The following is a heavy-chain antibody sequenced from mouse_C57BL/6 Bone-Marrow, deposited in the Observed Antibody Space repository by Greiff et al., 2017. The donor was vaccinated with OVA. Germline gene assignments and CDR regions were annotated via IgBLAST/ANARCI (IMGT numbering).Heavy chain of an antibody. V-gene: IGHV5-17*01. CDR1: GFTFSDYG. CDR2: ISSGSSTI. Sequence: DVMLVESGGGLVKPGGSLKLSCAASGFTFSDYGMHWVRQAPEKGLEWVAYISSGSSTIYYADTVKGRFTISRDNAKNTLFLQMTSLRSEDTAMYYCAMTPGSSYEFAYWGQGTLVTVSA. CDR3: AMTPGSSYEFAY. J-gene: IGHJ3*01. D-gene: IGHD1-1*01.